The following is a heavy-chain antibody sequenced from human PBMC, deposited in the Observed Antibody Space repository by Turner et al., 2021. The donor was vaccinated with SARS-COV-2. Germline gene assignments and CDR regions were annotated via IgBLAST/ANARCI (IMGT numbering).Heavy chain of an antibody. V-gene: IGHV4-59*01. CDR3: ARGIPAAAGLVNWFDP. D-gene: IGHD6-13*01. CDR2: IYYSGRT. CDR1: GGSISSYY. Sequence: QVQLQGSRPGLVQPPEPLSSTCTASGGSISSYYWSWIRQPPGKGLEWIGYIYYSGRTNYNPSLKSRFTISIDTSKNQFSRKLSSVAAADTAVDYCARGIPAAAGLVNWFDPWGQGTLVTVSS. J-gene: IGHJ5*02.